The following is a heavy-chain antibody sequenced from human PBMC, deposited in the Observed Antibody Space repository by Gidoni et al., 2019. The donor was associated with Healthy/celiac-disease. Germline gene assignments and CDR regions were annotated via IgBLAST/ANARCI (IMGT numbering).Heavy chain of an antibody. CDR2: ISYDGSNK. D-gene: IGHD1-26*01. CDR1: GFTCSRYG. J-gene: IGHJ4*02. V-gene: IGHV3-30*18. Sequence: QVQLVESGGGVVQPGRSLRRSCAASGFTCSRYGMHWVRQAPGKGLEWGAVISYDGSNKYYADSVKGRFTISRDNSKNTLYLQMNSLRAEDTAVYYCAKVGVGATSGVDYWGQGTLVTVSS. CDR3: AKVGVGATSGVDY.